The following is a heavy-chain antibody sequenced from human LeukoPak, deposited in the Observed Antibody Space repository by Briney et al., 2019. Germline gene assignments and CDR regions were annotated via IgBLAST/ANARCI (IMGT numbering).Heavy chain of an antibody. V-gene: IGHV1-24*01. CDR1: GYTFTSYY. Sequence: ASVKVSCKASGYTFTSYYMHWVRQAPGKGLEWMGGFDPEDGETIYAQKFQGRVTMTEDTSTDTAYMELSSLRSEDTAVYYCATARWIQLWFNWGQGTLVTVSS. CDR3: ATARWIQLWFN. CDR2: FDPEDGET. J-gene: IGHJ4*02. D-gene: IGHD5-18*01.